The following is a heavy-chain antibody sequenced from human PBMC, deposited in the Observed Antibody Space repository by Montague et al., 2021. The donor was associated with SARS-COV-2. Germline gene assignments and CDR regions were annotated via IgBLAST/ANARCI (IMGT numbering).Heavy chain of an antibody. CDR2: IYYAGST. V-gene: IGHV4-4*02. Sequence: SETLSLTCAVSDGSISSHNWWTWVRQPPGKGLEWIGEIYYAGSTKYKPSLKSRVTISMDKSWNHFSLRLSSVTAADTAVYYCARKGTCNYGLDVWGQGTMVTVSS. CDR1: DGSISSHNW. D-gene: IGHD3-10*01. CDR3: ARKGTCNYGLDV. J-gene: IGHJ6*02.